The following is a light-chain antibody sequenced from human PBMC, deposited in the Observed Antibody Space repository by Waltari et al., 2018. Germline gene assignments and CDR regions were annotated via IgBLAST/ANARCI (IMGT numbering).Light chain of an antibody. J-gene: IGKJ2*01. Sequence: EIVLTQSPATLSLSPGERVPLSCRASQSVSTYLGWYQQRPGQAPRLLIYDAFNRATGIPARFSGSGSGTDFTLTISSLEPEDFAVYYCQQRTSWPYTFGQGTKLEIK. CDR3: QQRTSWPYT. CDR2: DAF. V-gene: IGKV3-11*01. CDR1: QSVSTY.